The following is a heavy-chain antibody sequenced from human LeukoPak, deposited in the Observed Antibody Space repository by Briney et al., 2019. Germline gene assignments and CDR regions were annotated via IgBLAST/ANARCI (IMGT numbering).Heavy chain of an antibody. CDR2: IIPIFGTA. Sequence: SVKVSCKASGGTFSSYAISWVRQAPGQGLEWMGGIIPIFGTANYAQKFQGRVTITADESTSTAYMELSGLRSEDTAVYYCASPYYYDSSGYYSAFDIWGQGTMVTVSS. D-gene: IGHD3-22*01. V-gene: IGHV1-69*13. CDR1: GGTFSSYA. CDR3: ASPYYYDSSGYYSAFDI. J-gene: IGHJ3*02.